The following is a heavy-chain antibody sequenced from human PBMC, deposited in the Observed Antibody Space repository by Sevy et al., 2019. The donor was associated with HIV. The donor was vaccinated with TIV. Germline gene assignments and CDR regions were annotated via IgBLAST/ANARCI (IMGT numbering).Heavy chain of an antibody. V-gene: IGHV1-69*13. CDR3: AEDSPCGGDCYFLDS. Sequence: VKVSCKASGGTLNNYGINWVRQAPGQGLQWMGGILPISGLVNYAQNLQSRVTITADESTGTVYMELSSLRSEDTAVYYCAEDSPCGGDCYFLDSWGQGTLVTVSS. CDR1: GGTLNNYG. D-gene: IGHD2-21*01. J-gene: IGHJ4*02. CDR2: ILPISGLV.